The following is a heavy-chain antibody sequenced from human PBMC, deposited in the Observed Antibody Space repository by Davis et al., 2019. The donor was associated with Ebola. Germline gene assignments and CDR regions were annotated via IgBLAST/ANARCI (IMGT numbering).Heavy chain of an antibody. V-gene: IGHV1-18*04. CDR2: ISAYNGNT. J-gene: IGHJ6*02. CDR3: ARVYSAKSCINYYYYYGMDV. Sequence: ASVKVSCKASGYTFTSYYMHWVRQAPGQGLEWMGWISAYNGNTNYAQKLQGRVTMTTDTSTSTAYMELRSLRSDDTAVYYCARVYSAKSCINYYYYYGMDVWGQGTTVTVSS. CDR1: GYTFTSYY. D-gene: IGHD2-21*01.